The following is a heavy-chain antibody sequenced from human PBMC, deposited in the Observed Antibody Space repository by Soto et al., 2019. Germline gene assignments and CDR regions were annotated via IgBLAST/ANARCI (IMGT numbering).Heavy chain of an antibody. CDR3: AKRGLGYRYTDFDY. V-gene: IGHV3-23*01. CDR1: GFTFSNYA. J-gene: IGHJ4*02. CDR2: IGGGGSST. D-gene: IGHD3-16*02. Sequence: QTGGSLRLSCAASGFTFSNYAMNWVRQAPGKGLEWVSAIGGGGSSTYYADSVKGRFTISRDNSENTLYLQMNSLRAEDTAVYYCAKRGLGYRYTDFDYWGQGTLVTVSS.